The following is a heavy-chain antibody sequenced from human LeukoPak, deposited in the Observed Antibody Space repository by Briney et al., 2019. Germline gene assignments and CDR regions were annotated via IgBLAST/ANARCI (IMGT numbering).Heavy chain of an antibody. J-gene: IGHJ6*03. V-gene: IGHV4-34*12. Sequence: SETLSLTCAVFGGSLSGYYWTWIRQPPGKGLEWIGEIIDDGTTKYNSSLKSRVTLSVDTSKNQFSLKLSSVTAADTAVYYCARGAGGYDYQYYYYYMDVWGKGPRSPSP. CDR2: IIDDGTT. CDR1: GGSLSGYY. D-gene: IGHD5-12*01. CDR3: ARGAGGYDYQYYYYYMDV.